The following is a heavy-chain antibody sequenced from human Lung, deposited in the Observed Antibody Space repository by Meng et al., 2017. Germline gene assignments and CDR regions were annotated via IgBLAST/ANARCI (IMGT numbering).Heavy chain of an antibody. Sequence: VPLHQWCARLFTPSETLSLTCVVSGGSFSDYYWSLIRQPPGKGLEWIGEINHSGSTNYNPSLESRATISVDTSQNNLSLKLSSVTAADSAVYYCARGPTTMAHDFDYWGQGTLVTVSS. CDR2: INHSGST. D-gene: IGHD4-11*01. V-gene: IGHV4-34*01. CDR3: ARGPTTMAHDFDY. CDR1: GGSFSDYY. J-gene: IGHJ4*02.